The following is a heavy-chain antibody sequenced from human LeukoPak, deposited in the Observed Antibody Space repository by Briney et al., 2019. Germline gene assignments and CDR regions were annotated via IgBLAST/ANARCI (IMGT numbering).Heavy chain of an antibody. CDR1: GYTFTGYY. V-gene: IGHV1-2*02. Sequence: ASVKVSCKASGYTFTGYYMHWVRQAPGQGLEWMGWINPNSGGTNYAQKFQGRITMTRDTSISTAYMELSRLRSDDTAVYYCASRNSSWYEGAFDIWGQGQWSPSLQ. D-gene: IGHD6-13*01. CDR3: ASRNSSWYEGAFDI. J-gene: IGHJ3*02. CDR2: INPNSGGT.